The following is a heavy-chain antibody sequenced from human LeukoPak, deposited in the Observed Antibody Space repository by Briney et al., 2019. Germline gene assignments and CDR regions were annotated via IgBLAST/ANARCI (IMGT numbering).Heavy chain of an antibody. CDR1: GYTFTSYY. CDR3: ARDLIVRYCSGGSCYSAVEYYFDY. D-gene: IGHD2-15*01. J-gene: IGHJ4*02. V-gene: IGHV1-46*01. Sequence: ASVKVSCKASGYTFTSYYMHWVRQAPGQGLEWMGIISPSRGSTSYAQKFQGRVTMTRDMSTSTVYMELSSLRSEDTAVYYCARDLIVRYCSGGSCYSAVEYYFDYWGQGTLVTVSS. CDR2: ISPSRGST.